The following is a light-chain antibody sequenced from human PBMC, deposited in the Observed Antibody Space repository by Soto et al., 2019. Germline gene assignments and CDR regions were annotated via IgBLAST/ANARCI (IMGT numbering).Light chain of an antibody. CDR3: QQYNRYST. Sequence: DIQMTQSPSTLSASVGDRVTITCRASQSISSWLAWYQQKPGKAPKLLIYKASSLESGFPSRFSGSGSETEFTLTISSLQPDDFATYYCQQYNRYSTFGQGTKVDIK. CDR2: KAS. J-gene: IGKJ1*01. CDR1: QSISSW. V-gene: IGKV1-5*03.